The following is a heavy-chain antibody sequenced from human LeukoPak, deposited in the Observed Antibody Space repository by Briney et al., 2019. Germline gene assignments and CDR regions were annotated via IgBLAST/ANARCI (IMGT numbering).Heavy chain of an antibody. CDR1: GFTFGNYY. J-gene: IGHJ5*02. V-gene: IGHV1-46*01. Sequence: ASVKVSCKASGFTFGNYYMHWVRQAPGQGLEWMGIINPSGSSTNHEKKFQGRVTLTRDTSTSTVYMELSSLKSEDTAVYYCARDNSDTWGWWFDPWGQGTLVTVSS. CDR3: ARDNSDTWGWWFDP. CDR2: INPSGSST. D-gene: IGHD1-26*01.